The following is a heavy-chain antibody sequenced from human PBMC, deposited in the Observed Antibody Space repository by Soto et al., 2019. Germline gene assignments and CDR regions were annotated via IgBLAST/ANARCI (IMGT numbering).Heavy chain of an antibody. CDR3: AKGDTTMITDYYAMDV. V-gene: IGHV3-23*01. CDR2: ISGSGGSE. D-gene: IGHD5-18*01. J-gene: IGHJ6*02. Sequence: PGGSLRLSCAVSGFTFTSYAMTWVRQAPGKGLEWVSAISGSGGSEFYADSVKGRFIISRDNSKNTLYLQMKSLRAEDTALYYCAKGDTTMITDYYAMDVWGQGTTVTVSS. CDR1: GFTFTSYA.